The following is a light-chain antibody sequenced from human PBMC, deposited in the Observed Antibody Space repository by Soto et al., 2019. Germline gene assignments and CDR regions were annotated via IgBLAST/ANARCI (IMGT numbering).Light chain of an antibody. CDR1: EGISNF. CDR3: QQSYSTPIT. CDR2: AAS. V-gene: IGKV1-39*01. Sequence: DIQMTQSPSAMSASVGDRFTITLRSSEGISNFLAWFQQKPGKVPKLLIYAASTLQSGVPSRFSGSGSGTDFTLTISSLQPEDFATYYCQQSYSTPITFGQGTRLEI. J-gene: IGKJ5*01.